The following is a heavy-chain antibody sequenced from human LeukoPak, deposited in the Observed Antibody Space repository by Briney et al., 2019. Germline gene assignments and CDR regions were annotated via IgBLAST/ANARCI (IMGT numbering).Heavy chain of an antibody. J-gene: IGHJ3*02. Sequence: GGSLRLSCAASGFTFSSYSMNWVRQAPGKGLEWVSSISSSSSYIYYADSVKGRFTISRDNAKNSLYLQMNSLRAEDTAVYYCARVQLEPRDAFDIWGQGTMVTVSS. CDR3: ARVQLEPRDAFDI. D-gene: IGHD1-1*01. CDR1: GFTFSSYS. V-gene: IGHV3-21*01. CDR2: ISSSSSYI.